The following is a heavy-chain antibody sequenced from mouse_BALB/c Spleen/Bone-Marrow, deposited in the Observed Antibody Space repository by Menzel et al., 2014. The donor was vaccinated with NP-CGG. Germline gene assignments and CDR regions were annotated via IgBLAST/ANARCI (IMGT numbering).Heavy chain of an antibody. V-gene: IGHV2-9*02. D-gene: IGHD4-1*02. Sequence: VKVVESGPGLVAPSQSLSITCTVSGFSLTSYGVHWVRQPPGKGLEWLGVIWAGGSTNYNSALMSRLSISKDNSKSQVFLKMNSLQTDDTAVYYCARDQLGRRYYFDYWGQGTTLTVSS. CDR3: ARDQLGRRYYFDY. CDR2: IWAGGST. J-gene: IGHJ2*01. CDR1: GFSLTSYG.